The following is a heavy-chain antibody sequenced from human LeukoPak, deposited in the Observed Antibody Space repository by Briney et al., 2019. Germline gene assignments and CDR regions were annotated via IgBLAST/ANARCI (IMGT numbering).Heavy chain of an antibody. Sequence: ASVKLSCTASGYTFTSYDINWVRQATGQGLEWMGWMNPNSGNTGYAQKFQGRVTMTRNTSISTAYMELSSLRSEDTAVYYCARGSYVLRYFDWAKGNNWFDPWGQGTLVTVSS. J-gene: IGHJ5*02. CDR2: MNPNSGNT. V-gene: IGHV1-8*01. CDR3: ARGSYVLRYFDWAKGNNWFDP. D-gene: IGHD3-9*01. CDR1: GYTFTSYD.